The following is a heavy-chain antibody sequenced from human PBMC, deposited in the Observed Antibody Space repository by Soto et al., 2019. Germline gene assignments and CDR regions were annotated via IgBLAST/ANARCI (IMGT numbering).Heavy chain of an antibody. Sequence: QVQLVQSGAEVKKPGASVKVCCKASGYTFTDYGISWVRQAPGQGLEWMGWIHTSNGNTNYAQKVQGRVTMTTDSSTSTAYMELRSLRSDDTAVYYCARDAQYSSRWHPIDYWGQGTLVTVSS. CDR3: ARDAQYSSRWHPIDY. CDR2: IHTSNGNT. V-gene: IGHV1-18*01. CDR1: GYTFTDYG. D-gene: IGHD6-19*01. J-gene: IGHJ4*02.